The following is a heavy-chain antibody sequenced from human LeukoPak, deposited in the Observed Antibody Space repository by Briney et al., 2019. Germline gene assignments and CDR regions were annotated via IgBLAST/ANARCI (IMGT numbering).Heavy chain of an antibody. CDR3: ARVGVDDSGNIIKYFFDY. CDR2: IYYSGSA. D-gene: IGHD4-23*01. J-gene: IGHJ4*02. Sequence: SETLSLTCTVSGGPISSHQWSWIRQPPGKGLEWIGNIYYSGSANYNTSLKSRVIISVDTSKNQFSLKLSPVTAADTAVYYCARVGVDDSGNIIKYFFDYWGQGTLVTVSS. CDR1: GGPISSHQ. V-gene: IGHV4-59*11.